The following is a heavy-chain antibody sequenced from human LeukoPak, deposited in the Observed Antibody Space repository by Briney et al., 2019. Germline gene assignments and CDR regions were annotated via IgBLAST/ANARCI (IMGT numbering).Heavy chain of an antibody. D-gene: IGHD6-13*01. CDR2: INPSGGST. CDR1: GYTFTSYY. J-gene: IGHJ4*02. CDR3: ASQLSYSSSWYSFDY. Sequence: ASVKVSCKASGYTFTSYYMHWVRQAPGQGLEWMGIINPSGGSTSYAQKFQGRVTMARDTSTSTVYMELSSLRSEDTAVYYCASQLSYSSSWYSFDYWGQGTLVTVSS. V-gene: IGHV1-46*01.